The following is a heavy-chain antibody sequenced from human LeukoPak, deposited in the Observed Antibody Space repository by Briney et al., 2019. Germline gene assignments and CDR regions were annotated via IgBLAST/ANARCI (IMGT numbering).Heavy chain of an antibody. D-gene: IGHD3-22*01. CDR2: IIPILGIA. Sequence: SVKVSCNASGGTFSSYTISWVRQAPGQGLEWMGRIIPILGIANYAQKFQGRVTITADKSTSTAYMELSSLRSEDTAVYYCARPYYYDSSGYYGMDVWGQGTTVTVSS. J-gene: IGHJ6*02. V-gene: IGHV1-69*02. CDR3: ARPYYYDSSGYYGMDV. CDR1: GGTFSSYT.